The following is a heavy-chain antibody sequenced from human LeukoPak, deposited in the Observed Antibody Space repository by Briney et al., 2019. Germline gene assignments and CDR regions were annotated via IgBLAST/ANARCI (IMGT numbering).Heavy chain of an antibody. V-gene: IGHV4-59*01. D-gene: IGHD3-10*01. CDR2: IYYSGST. J-gene: IGHJ6*03. CDR1: GGSISSYY. Sequence: PSETLSLTCTVSGGSISSYYWSWIRQPPGKGMEWIGYIYYSGSTNYNPSLKSRVTISVDTSKNQFSLKLSSVTAADTAVYYCARGRSSMVRGYYYYYMDVWGKGTTVTISS. CDR3: ARGRSSMVRGYYYYYMDV.